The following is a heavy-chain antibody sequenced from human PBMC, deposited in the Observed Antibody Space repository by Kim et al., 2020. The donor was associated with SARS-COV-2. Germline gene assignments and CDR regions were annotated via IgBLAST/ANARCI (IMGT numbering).Heavy chain of an antibody. D-gene: IGHD1-26*01. J-gene: IGHJ6*02. CDR1: GGSFSGYY. V-gene: IGHV4-34*01. CDR2: INHSGST. CDR3: ARGGERRGLVPYYYYGMDV. Sequence: SETLSLTCAVYGGSFSGYYWSWIRQPPGKGLEWIGEINHSGSTNYNPSLKSRVTISVDTSKNQFSLKLSSVTAADTAVYYCARGGERRGLVPYYYYGMDVWGQGTTVTVSS.